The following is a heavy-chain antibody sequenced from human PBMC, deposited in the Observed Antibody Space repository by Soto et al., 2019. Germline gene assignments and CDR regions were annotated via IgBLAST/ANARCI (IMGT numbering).Heavy chain of an antibody. CDR3: AKDLRESVAGTGGDY. Sequence: EVRLLESGGGLVQPGGSLRLSCAASGFTFSSYAMSWVRQAPGKGLEWVSAISGSGGSTYYADSVKGRFTISRDNSKNTLYLQMNSLRAEDTAVYYCAKDLRESVAGTGGDYWGQGTLVTVSS. D-gene: IGHD6-19*01. CDR1: GFTFSSYA. V-gene: IGHV3-23*01. J-gene: IGHJ4*02. CDR2: ISGSGGST.